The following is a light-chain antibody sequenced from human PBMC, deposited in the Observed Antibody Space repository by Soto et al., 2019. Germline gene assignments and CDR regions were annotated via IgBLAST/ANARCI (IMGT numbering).Light chain of an antibody. V-gene: IGLV1-47*01. CDR3: STWDDGLSAVV. Sequence: QSVLTQPPSASATPGQRVTISCSGSRSNIGSNYVYWYQQLPGTAPKLLIYKEDQRPSGVPERFSGSKSGTSASLAISGLRSGDEADYYCSTWDDGLSAVVFGGGTKLTVL. J-gene: IGLJ2*01. CDR1: RSNIGSNY. CDR2: KED.